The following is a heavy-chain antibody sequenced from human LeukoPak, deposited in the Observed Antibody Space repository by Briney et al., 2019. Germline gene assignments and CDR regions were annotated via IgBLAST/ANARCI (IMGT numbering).Heavy chain of an antibody. CDR3: AREGAYGSGRYSDYFDY. CDR1: GFTFSSYW. D-gene: IGHD3-10*01. Sequence: GGSLRLSCAASGFTFSSYWMSWVRQAPGKGLEWVANIKQDGSEKYYVDSVKGRFTTSRDNAKNSLYLQMNSLRAGDTAVYYCAREGAYGSGRYSDYFDYWGQGTLVTVSS. CDR2: IKQDGSEK. J-gene: IGHJ4*02. V-gene: IGHV3-7*01.